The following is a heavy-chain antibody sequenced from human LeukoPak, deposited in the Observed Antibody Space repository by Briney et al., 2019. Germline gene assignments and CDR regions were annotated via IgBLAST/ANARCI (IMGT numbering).Heavy chain of an antibody. CDR1: GFTFSSYA. CDR2: ISYDGSNK. V-gene: IGHV3-30-3*01. CDR3: ARDSSSRRSYGQSAFDI. J-gene: IGHJ3*02. Sequence: GGSLRLSCAASGFTFSSYAMHWVRQAPGKGLEWVAVISYDGSNKYYADSVKGRFTISRDNSKNTLYMQMNSLRAEDTAVYYCARDSSSRRSYGQSAFDIWGQGTMVTVS. D-gene: IGHD5-18*01.